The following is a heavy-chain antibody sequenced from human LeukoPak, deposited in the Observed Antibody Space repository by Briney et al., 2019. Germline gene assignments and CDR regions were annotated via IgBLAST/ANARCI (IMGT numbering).Heavy chain of an antibody. J-gene: IGHJ4*02. D-gene: IGHD3-16*02. Sequence: SETLSLTCTVSGGSISSGDYYWSWIRQPPGKGLEWIGYIYYSGSTYYNPSLKSRVTISVDASKNQFSLKLSSVTAADTAVYYCARGYYDYVWGSYRYPDYWGQGTLVTVSS. V-gene: IGHV4-30-4*08. CDR3: ARGYYDYVWGSYRYPDY. CDR1: GGSISSGDYY. CDR2: IYYSGST.